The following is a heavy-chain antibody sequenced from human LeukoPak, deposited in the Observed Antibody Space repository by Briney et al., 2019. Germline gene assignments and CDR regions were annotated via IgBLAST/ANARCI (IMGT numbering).Heavy chain of an antibody. Sequence: GGSLRLSCAASGFTFSSYSMNWVRQAPGKGLEWVSSISSSSSYIYYADSVKGRFTISRDNAKNTLFLQLNSLRAEDTAVYYCAKSIASAGDYWGQGTLVTVSS. CDR1: GFTFSSYS. CDR3: AKSIASAGDY. CDR2: ISSSSSYI. D-gene: IGHD6-13*01. V-gene: IGHV3-21*01. J-gene: IGHJ4*02.